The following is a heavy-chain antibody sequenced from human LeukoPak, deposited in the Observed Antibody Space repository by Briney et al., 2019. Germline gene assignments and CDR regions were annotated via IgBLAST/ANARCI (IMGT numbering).Heavy chain of an antibody. CDR2: ISAYNGNT. J-gene: IGHJ4*02. V-gene: IGHV1-18*01. CDR3: ARAQGGPYYYDSSGYYDY. Sequence: GASVKVSCKASGYTFTSYGISWVRQAPGQGLEWMGWISAYNGNTNYAQKLQGRVTMTTDTSTSTAYMELRSLRSDDTAVYYCARAQGGPYYYDSSGYYDYWGQGTLVTVSS. CDR1: GYTFTSYG. D-gene: IGHD3-22*01.